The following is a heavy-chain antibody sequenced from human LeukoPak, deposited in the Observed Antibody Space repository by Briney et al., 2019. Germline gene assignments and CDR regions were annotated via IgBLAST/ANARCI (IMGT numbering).Heavy chain of an antibody. V-gene: IGHV4-30-4*02. CDR2: IYYSGST. J-gene: IGHJ5*02. Sequence: PSETLSLTCTVSGVSISSGDYYWSWIRQPPGKGLEWIGYIYYSGSTYYNPSLKSRVTISVDTSKNQFSLKLNSVTAADTAVYYCAKLIAVAGTSDWFDPWGQGTLVTVSS. D-gene: IGHD6-13*01. CDR1: GVSISSGDYY. CDR3: AKLIAVAGTSDWFDP.